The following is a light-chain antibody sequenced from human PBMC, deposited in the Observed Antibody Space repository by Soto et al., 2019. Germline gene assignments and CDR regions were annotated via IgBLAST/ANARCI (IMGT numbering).Light chain of an antibody. CDR3: QSYDSSPSWV. CDR2: EDN. Sequence: NFVLTQPHSVSEAPGKTVTISCTRSSGSIASNYVQWYQQRPGSSPTTVIYEDNQRPSGVPDRFSGSIDSSSNSASLTISGLKTEDEADYYCQSYDSSPSWVFGGGTKLTVL. J-gene: IGLJ3*02. V-gene: IGLV6-57*01. CDR1: SGSIASNY.